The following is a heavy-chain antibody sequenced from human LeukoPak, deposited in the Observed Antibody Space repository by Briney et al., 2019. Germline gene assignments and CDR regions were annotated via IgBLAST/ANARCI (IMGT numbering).Heavy chain of an antibody. J-gene: IGHJ4*02. CDR2: INPNSGGT. D-gene: IGHD3-10*01. CDR3: ARRVVYGSGSYSPYYFDY. CDR1: GYTFTVYY. V-gene: IGHV1-2*02. Sequence: ASVKVSCKASGYTFTVYYMHWVRQAPGQGLEWMGWINPNSGGTNYAQKFQGRVTMTRDTSISTAYMELSRLRSDDTAVYYCARRVVYGSGSYSPYYFDYWGQGTLVTVSS.